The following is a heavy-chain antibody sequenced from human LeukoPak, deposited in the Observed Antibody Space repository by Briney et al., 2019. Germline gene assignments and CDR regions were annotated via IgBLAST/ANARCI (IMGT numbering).Heavy chain of an antibody. D-gene: IGHD3-10*01. V-gene: IGHV3-7*01. CDR1: GFTFSSYW. J-gene: IGHJ4*02. CDR2: LKQDGSEK. Sequence: GGSLRLSCAASGFTFSSYWMSWVRQAPGKGLEWVANLKQDGSEKYYVDSVRGRFTISRDNAKNSLYLQMNSLRAEDTAIYYCARGSVNFYGSGSFDYWGQGTLVTVSS. CDR3: ARGSVNFYGSGSFDY.